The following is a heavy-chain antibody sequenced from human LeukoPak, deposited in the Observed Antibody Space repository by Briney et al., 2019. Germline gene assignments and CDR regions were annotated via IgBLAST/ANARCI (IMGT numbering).Heavy chain of an antibody. D-gene: IGHD1-26*01. Sequence: PGGSLRLSCAASGIIFSNYAMHWARQGPGKGLECISTISSDGGSTYYANSVKGRFTISRDNSKNTLYLQMGSLRAEDMAVYYCARGRQGAKTRYFDLWGRGTRVTVSS. J-gene: IGHJ2*01. CDR2: ISSDGGST. V-gene: IGHV3-64*01. CDR1: GIIFSNYA. CDR3: ARGRQGAKTRYFDL.